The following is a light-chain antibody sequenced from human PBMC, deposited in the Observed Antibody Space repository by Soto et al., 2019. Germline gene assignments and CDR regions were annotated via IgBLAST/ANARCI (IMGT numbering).Light chain of an antibody. Sequence: DIQMTQSPSSLSASVGDRVTITCRASQSISSYLNWYQQKPGKAPKLLIYAASSLQSGVPSRFSGSGSGTDFTLTISSLQPEDFATYYCQQSYSTPPTTFGGWTKVEIK. CDR2: AAS. CDR1: QSISSY. J-gene: IGKJ4*01. CDR3: QQSYSTPPTT. V-gene: IGKV1-39*01.